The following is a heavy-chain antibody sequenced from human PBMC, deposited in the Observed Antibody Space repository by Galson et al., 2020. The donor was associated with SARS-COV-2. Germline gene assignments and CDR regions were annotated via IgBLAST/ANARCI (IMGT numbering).Heavy chain of an antibody. CDR2: IYPGDSDT. J-gene: IGHJ3*02. D-gene: IGHD3-10*01. CDR3: ARHRAFGSGTYSAFDI. CDR1: GYSFISYW. V-gene: IGHV5-51*01. Sequence: GESLKISCKGSGYSFISYWIGWVRQMPGKGLEWMGIIYPGDSDTRYSPSFQGQVTISADKSISTAYLQWSSLKASDTAMYYCARHRAFGSGTYSAFDIWGQGTMVTVSS.